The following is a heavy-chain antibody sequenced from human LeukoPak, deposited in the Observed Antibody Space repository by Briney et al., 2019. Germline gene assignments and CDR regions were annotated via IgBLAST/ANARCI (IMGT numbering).Heavy chain of an antibody. V-gene: IGHV3-7*01. Sequence: GGSLRLSCTVSGYTFTRYWKNWVRHSRGEGLEWVGSIRQGGGEKSYVDSVKGRFTISRDNTKNSLYLQMSSLRAEDTAVYYCARDGTAAGLYFDLWGQGTLVTVSS. D-gene: IGHD6-13*01. CDR2: IRQGGGEK. CDR3: ARDGTAAGLYFDL. CDR1: GYTFTRYW. J-gene: IGHJ4*01.